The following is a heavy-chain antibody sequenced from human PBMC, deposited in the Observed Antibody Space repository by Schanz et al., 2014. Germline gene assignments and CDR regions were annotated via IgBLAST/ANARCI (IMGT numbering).Heavy chain of an antibody. Sequence: EVQLMESGGGLVKPGGSLRLSCAASGFTFSSYAMTWVRQAPGMGLEWVSAMNESHSTIYYADSVRGRFTISRDNAENTLFLHMNSLRAEDTAVYYCVRDSFFTFDYWGQGTLVTVSS. V-gene: IGHV3-23*01. D-gene: IGHD3-3*01. CDR3: VRDSFFTFDY. J-gene: IGHJ4*02. CDR2: MNESHSTI. CDR1: GFTFSSYA.